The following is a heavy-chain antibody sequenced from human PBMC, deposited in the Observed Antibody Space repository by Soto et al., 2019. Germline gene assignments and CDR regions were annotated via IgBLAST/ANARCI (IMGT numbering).Heavy chain of an antibody. J-gene: IGHJ2*01. V-gene: IGHV3-33*01. D-gene: IGHD3-10*01. CDR3: ERDRLWFGETNQYWYFAL. Sequence: QVQLVESGGGVVQPGRSLRLSCAASGFTFSSYGMHWVRQAPGKGLEWVAVIWYDGSNKYYADSVKGRFTISRDNSKNTLYLQMNSLRAEDTAVYYCERDRLWFGETNQYWYFALWGRGTLVTVSS. CDR1: GFTFSSYG. CDR2: IWYDGSNK.